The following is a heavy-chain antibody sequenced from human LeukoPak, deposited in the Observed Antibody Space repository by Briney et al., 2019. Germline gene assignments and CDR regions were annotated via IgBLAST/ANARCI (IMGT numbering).Heavy chain of an antibody. D-gene: IGHD3/OR15-3a*01. CDR3: TKDSRTFDP. Sequence: GGSLRLSCAASGFTFSSYAMSWVRQAPGKGLQWVSAISGSGDNAYYADSVKGRFTISRDNSKNTLYLQMNSLRAEDTAVYYCTKDSRTFDPWGQGTLVTVSS. CDR1: GFTFSSYA. V-gene: IGHV3-23*01. CDR2: ISGSGDNA. J-gene: IGHJ5*02.